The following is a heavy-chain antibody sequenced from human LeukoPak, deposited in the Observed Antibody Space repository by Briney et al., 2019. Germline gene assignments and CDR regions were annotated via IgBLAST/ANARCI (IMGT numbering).Heavy chain of an antibody. D-gene: IGHD2-2*01. CDR2: INPNSGGT. CDR3: ARDCSSTSCSDY. V-gene: IGHV1-2*02. Sequence: GASVKVSCKASGYTFTGCYMHWVRQAPGQGLEWMGWINPNSGGTNYAQKFQGRVTMTRDTSISTAYMELSRLRSDDTAVYYCARDCSSTSCSDYWGQGTLVTVSS. CDR1: GYTFTGCY. J-gene: IGHJ4*02.